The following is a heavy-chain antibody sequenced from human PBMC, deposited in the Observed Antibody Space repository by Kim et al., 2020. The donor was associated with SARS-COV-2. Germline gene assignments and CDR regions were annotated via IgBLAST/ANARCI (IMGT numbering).Heavy chain of an antibody. D-gene: IGHD3-9*01. V-gene: IGHV1-3*01. CDR3: ARNDILTGYYNVPFDY. Sequence: KFQGRVTITRDTSASTAYMELSSLRSEDTAVYYCARNDILTGYYNVPFDYWGQGTLVTVSS. J-gene: IGHJ4*02.